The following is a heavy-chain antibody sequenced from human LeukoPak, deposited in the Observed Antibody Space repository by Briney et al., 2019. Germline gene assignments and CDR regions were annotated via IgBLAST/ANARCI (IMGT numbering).Heavy chain of an antibody. Sequence: GGSLRLSCAASGFTFSNYGMHWVRQAPGRGLEFVSRISSNGGTTYYADSLKGRFTISRDNSKNTVYLQMASLRPEDMAVYYCARVPFSSGWYDYWGQGTLVTVSS. CDR1: GFTFSNYG. V-gene: IGHV3-64*02. J-gene: IGHJ4*02. CDR2: ISSNGGTT. D-gene: IGHD6-19*01. CDR3: ARVPFSSGWYDY.